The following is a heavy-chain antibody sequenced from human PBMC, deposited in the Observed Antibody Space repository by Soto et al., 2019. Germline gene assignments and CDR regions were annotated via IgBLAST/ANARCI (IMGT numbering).Heavy chain of an antibody. D-gene: IGHD2-21*02. V-gene: IGHV4-4*07. CDR1: GGSISGFY. CDR3: ARGPFCGDDCYFDV. Sequence: PSETLSRTCTVAGGSISGFYWSWGRQPAGKGLEWIGRIYSSGTTKYNPSLRNRVTMSVDTSTDQYSLNLASMTAADTAVYFCARGPFCGDDCYFDVWGQGTQVTVSS. CDR2: IYSSGTT. J-gene: IGHJ4*02.